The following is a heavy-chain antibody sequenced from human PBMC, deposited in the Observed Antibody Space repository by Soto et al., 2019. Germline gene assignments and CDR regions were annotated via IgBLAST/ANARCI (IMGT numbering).Heavy chain of an antibody. CDR2: MNPNSGNT. V-gene: IGHV1-8*01. D-gene: IGHD6-13*01. J-gene: IGHJ6*02. CDR1: GYTFTGYD. CDR3: ARRGYSSSWYYYYYSSMDV. Sequence: QVQLVQSGAEVKKPGASVKVSCKASGYTFTGYDINWVRQATGPGHEWMGWMNPNSGNTGYAQKCQGRVTMTRNTSISTGYMELSRLRSEETGVYYCARRGYSSSWYYYYYSSMDVWGQGTTVTVSS.